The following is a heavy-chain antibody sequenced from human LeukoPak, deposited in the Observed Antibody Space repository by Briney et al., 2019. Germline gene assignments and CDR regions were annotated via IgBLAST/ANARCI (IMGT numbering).Heavy chain of an antibody. CDR3: AGGNSIKSPPLFDP. J-gene: IGHJ5*02. CDR2: IIPIFGTA. D-gene: IGHD1/OR15-1a*01. CDR1: GGTFSSYA. Sequence: GASVKVSCKASGGTFSSYAISWVRQAPGRGLEWMGGIIPIFGTANYAQKFQGRVTITADKSTSTAYMELSSLRSEDTAVYYCAGGNSIKSPPLFDPWGQGTLVTVSS. V-gene: IGHV1-69*06.